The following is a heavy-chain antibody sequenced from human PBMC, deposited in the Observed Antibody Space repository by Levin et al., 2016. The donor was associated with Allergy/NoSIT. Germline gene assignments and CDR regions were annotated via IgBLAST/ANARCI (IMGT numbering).Heavy chain of an antibody. CDR2: ISTHNGMDAISGYI. J-gene: IGHJ4*02. D-gene: IGHD4-17*01. Sequence: ASVKVSCKTSGYIFNTYAISWVRQAPGKGLEWMGWISTHNGMDAISGYIHYAQKFQGRVTMTTDKSTSTVYMELRSLRYDDTAVYYCARDSPSYGDYVDYWGQGTLVTVSS. V-gene: IGHV1-18*01. CDR3: ARDSPSYGDYVDY. CDR1: GYIFNTYA.